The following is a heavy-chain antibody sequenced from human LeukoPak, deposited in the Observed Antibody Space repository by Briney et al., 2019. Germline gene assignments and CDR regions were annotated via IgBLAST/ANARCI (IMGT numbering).Heavy chain of an antibody. CDR1: GYIFTSYG. Sequence: ASVKVSCKASGYIFTSYGISWVRQAPGQGLEWMGWISAYNGNTNYAQKLQGRVTITTDTSTSTAYMELRSLRSDDTAVYYCARVLGYCSSTSCHNWFDPWGQGTLVTVSS. V-gene: IGHV1-18*01. D-gene: IGHD2-2*03. J-gene: IGHJ5*02. CDR3: ARVLGYCSSTSCHNWFDP. CDR2: ISAYNGNT.